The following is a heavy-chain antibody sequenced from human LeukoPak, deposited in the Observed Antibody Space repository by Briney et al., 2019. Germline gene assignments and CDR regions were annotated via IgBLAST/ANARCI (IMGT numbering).Heavy chain of an antibody. V-gene: IGHV1-69*05. CDR2: IIPIFGTA. CDR3: ARGRYDSSGYYFYYYYYMDV. D-gene: IGHD3-22*01. CDR1: GGTFSSYA. Sequence: ASVKVSCKASGGTFSSYAISWVRQAPGQGREWMGGIIPIFGTANYAQKFQGRVTITTDESTSTAYMELSSLRSEDTAVYYCARGRYDSSGYYFYYYYYMDVWGKGTTVTVSS. J-gene: IGHJ6*03.